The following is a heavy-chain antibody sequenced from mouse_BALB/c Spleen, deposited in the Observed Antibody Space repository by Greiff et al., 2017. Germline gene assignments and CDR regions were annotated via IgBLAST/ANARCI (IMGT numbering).Heavy chain of an antibody. CDR3: ARVGGNNYYAMDY. V-gene: IGHV2-9*02. J-gene: IGHJ4*01. CDR1: GFSLTSYG. Sequence: VKLVESGPGLVAPSQSLSITCTVSGFSLTSYGVHWVRQPPGKGLEWLGVIWAGGSTNYNSALMSKLSISKDNSKSQVFLKMNSLQTDDTAMYYCARVGGNNYYAMDYWGQGTSVTVSS. CDR2: IWAGGST. D-gene: IGHD1-1*02.